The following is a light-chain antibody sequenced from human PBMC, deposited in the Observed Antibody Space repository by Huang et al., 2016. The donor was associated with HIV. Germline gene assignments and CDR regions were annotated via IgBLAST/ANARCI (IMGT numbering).Light chain of an antibody. V-gene: IGKV1-NL1*01. J-gene: IGKJ4*01. Sequence: DIQMTQSPSSLSASVGDRVTITCRASRALSNSLAWYQQRPGKAPKLLLSDASRLESGVPSRFSGSGSGTDHTLTISSLQPEDFATYYCQQYYDSPLTFGGGTTVEIK. CDR2: DAS. CDR1: RALSNS. CDR3: QQYYDSPLT.